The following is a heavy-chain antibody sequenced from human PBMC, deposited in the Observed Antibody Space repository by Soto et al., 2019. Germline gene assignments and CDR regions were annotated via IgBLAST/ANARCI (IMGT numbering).Heavy chain of an antibody. CDR1: GFTFSSYS. V-gene: IGHV3-21*01. CDR2: ISSSSSYI. CDR3: AKDSSTGSGGADYYYYMDV. Sequence: GVSLRLSCAASGFTFSSYSMNWVRQAPGKGLEWVSSISSSSSYIYYADSVKGRFTISRDNAKNSLYLQMNSLRAEDTAVYYRAKDSSTGSGGADYYYYMDVWGKGTTVTVSS. J-gene: IGHJ6*03. D-gene: IGHD2-2*01.